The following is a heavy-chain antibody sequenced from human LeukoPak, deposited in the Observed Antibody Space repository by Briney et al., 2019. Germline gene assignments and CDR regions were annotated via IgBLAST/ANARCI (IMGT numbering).Heavy chain of an antibody. V-gene: IGHV4-39*02. CDR2: IYYSGST. J-gene: IGHJ4*02. CDR1: VGSISSSSYY. Sequence: PSETLSLTCTLSVGSISSSSYYWGWIRQPPGKGLEWIGCIYYSGSTYYNPSLKSRVTISVDTSKNQFYLKLRSGTAAETAVYYWARELGYCSGGSCLPPLRWGQGTLVTVSS. CDR3: ARELGYCSGGSCLPPLR. D-gene: IGHD2-15*01.